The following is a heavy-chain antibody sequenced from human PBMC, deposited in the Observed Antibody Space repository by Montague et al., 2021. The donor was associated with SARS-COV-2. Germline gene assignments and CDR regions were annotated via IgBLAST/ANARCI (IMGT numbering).Heavy chain of an antibody. CDR2: IYDSGST. CDR3: ARRGRKLLPVATTIGGFDI. D-gene: IGHD5-12*01. J-gene: IGHJ3*02. CDR1: GGSISSSNHY. Sequence: SETLSLTCTVSGGSISSSNHYWDWIRQPPGKGLERIGSIYDSGSTYYNPSLKSRVIISVDTSKNHFSLKLSSVTAADTAVYYCARRGRKLLPVATTIGGFDIWGQGTMVTVSS. V-gene: IGHV4-39*02.